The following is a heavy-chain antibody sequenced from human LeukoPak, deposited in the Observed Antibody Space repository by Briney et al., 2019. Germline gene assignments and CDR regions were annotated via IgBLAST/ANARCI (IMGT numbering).Heavy chain of an antibody. D-gene: IGHD1-1*01. V-gene: IGHV3-30-3*01. J-gene: IGHJ3*02. CDR1: GFTFSSYA. CDR2: ISYDGSNK. CDR3: ARENFMATSGTTFDI. Sequence: GGSLRLSCAASGFTFSSYAMHWVRQAPGKGLEWVAVISYDGSNKYYADSVKGRFTISRDNSKNTLYLQMNSLRVEDTAVYYCARENFMATSGTTFDIWGQGTMVSVSS.